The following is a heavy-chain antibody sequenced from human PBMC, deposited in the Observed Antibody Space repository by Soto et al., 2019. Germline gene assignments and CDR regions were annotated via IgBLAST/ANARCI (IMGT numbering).Heavy chain of an antibody. J-gene: IGHJ6*02. CDR1: GGSISSYY. D-gene: IGHD5-12*01. Sequence: SETLSLTCTVSGGSISSYYWSWIRQPPGKGLEWIGYIYYSGSTNYNPSLKSRVTISVDTSKNQFSLKLSSVTAADTAVYYCTRGRGYGGYGYNYYYYGMDVWGQGTTVTVSS. V-gene: IGHV4-59*08. CDR3: TRGRGYGGYGYNYYYYGMDV. CDR2: IYYSGST.